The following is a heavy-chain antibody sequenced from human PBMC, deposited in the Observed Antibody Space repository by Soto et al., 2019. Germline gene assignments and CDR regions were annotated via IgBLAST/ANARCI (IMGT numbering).Heavy chain of an antibody. D-gene: IGHD2-21*01. CDR1: GFTFSSYA. CDR3: VSPSSANSQVWYFDY. Sequence: GGSLRLSCAASGFTFSSYAMSWVRQAPGKGLEWVSAISGSGGSTYYADSVKGRFTISRDNSKNTLYLQMSSLRAEDTAVYYCVSPSSANSQVWYFDYWGQGTLVTVSS. J-gene: IGHJ4*02. CDR2: ISGSGGST. V-gene: IGHV3-23*01.